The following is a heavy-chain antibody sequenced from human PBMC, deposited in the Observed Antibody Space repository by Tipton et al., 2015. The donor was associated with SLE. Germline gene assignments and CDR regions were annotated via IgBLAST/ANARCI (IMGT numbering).Heavy chain of an antibody. CDR2: IYVSGTT. D-gene: IGHD2-2*01. CDR1: GGSFSNYY. Sequence: TLSLTCAVYGGSFSNYYWSWIRQPPGKGLEWMGYIYVSGTTNYNPSLESRISISIDASRSQFSLRLSSVTAADTAVYFCARGGVAAVSPAGRAIDYWGQGTLVTVSS. CDR3: ARGGVAAVSPAGRAIDY. V-gene: IGHV4-4*09. J-gene: IGHJ4*02.